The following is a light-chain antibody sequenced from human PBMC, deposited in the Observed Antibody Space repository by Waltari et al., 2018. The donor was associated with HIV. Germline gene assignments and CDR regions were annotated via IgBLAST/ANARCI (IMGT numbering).Light chain of an antibody. V-gene: IGLV3-21*02. CDR3: QVWEITDDHVV. CDR2: DDS. CDR1: RIGSKS. Sequence: SSLLTQPPSVSVAPGQTSRITCGGSRIGSKSVHWYQQKPGQAPVLVVQDDSDRPSRIPERFSGSNSGDTATLAISKVEVGDEADYYCQVWEITDDHVVFGGGTKLTVL. J-gene: IGLJ2*01.